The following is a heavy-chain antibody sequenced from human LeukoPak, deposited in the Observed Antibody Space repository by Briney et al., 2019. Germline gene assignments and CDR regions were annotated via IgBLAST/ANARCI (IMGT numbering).Heavy chain of an antibody. D-gene: IGHD3-3*02. CDR2: IFSSGTT. CDR3: AGDISNGRYYLGY. CDR1: VGSISNFY. V-gene: IGHV4-59*01. J-gene: IGHJ4*02. Sequence: PSETLSLTCTVSVGSISNFYWSWIRQPPGKGLEWIGHIFSSGTTDYNPSLRSRVIISVDTSSNQFSLKLSSVTAADTAMYYCAGDISNGRYYLGYWGQGTLVTVSS.